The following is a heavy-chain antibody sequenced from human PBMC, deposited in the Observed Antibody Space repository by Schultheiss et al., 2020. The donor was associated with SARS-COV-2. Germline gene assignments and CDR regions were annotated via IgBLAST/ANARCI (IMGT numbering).Heavy chain of an antibody. V-gene: IGHV4-4*07. CDR2: IYTSGST. D-gene: IGHD3-22*01. CDR1: GGSISSYY. J-gene: IGHJ5*02. CDR3: ARDGRDDSYDYYDSSGYPA. Sequence: SQTLSLTCPVSGGSISSYYWSWIRQSAGKGLEWIGRIYTSGSTNYNPSLKSRVTISVDTSKNQFSLKLSSVTAADTAVYYCARDGRDDSYDYYDSSGYPAWGQGTLVTVSS.